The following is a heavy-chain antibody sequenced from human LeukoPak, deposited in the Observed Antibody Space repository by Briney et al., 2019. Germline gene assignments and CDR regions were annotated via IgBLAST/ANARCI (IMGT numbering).Heavy chain of an antibody. CDR3: ARVAAAKQRSPAGGYYYMDV. Sequence: PGGSLRLSCAASGFTVSSNYMSWVRQAPGKGLEWVSVIYSGGSTYYADSVKGRFTISRDNSKNTLYLQMNSLRAEDTAVYYCARVAAAKQRSPAGGYYYMDVWGKGTTVTVSS. CDR2: IYSGGST. D-gene: IGHD6-25*01. J-gene: IGHJ6*03. V-gene: IGHV3-53*01. CDR1: GFTVSSNY.